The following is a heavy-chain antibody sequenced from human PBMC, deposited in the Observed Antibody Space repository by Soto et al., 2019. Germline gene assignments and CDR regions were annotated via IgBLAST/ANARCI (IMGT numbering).Heavy chain of an antibody. D-gene: IGHD3-10*01. Sequence: SETLSLTCTVSGGSISSGGYYWSWIRQHPGKGLEWIGYIYYSGSTYYNPSLKSRVTISVDTSKNQFSLKLSSVTAADTAVYYCARDTYYGSGSYPNVLGHYYYYGMDVWGQGTTVT. CDR2: IYYSGST. V-gene: IGHV4-31*03. CDR3: ARDTYYGSGSYPNVLGHYYYYGMDV. J-gene: IGHJ6*02. CDR1: GGSISSGGYY.